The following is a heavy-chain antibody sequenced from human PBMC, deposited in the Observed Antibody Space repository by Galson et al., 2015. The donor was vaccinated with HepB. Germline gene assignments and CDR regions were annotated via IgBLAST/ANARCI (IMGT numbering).Heavy chain of an antibody. V-gene: IGHV3-23*01. CDR1: GFTFSSYA. Sequence: SLRLSCAASGFTFSSYAMSWVRQAPGKGLEWVSAISGSGGSTYYADSVKGRFTISRVNSKNTLYLQMNSLRAEDTAVYYCAKSPPDRAVLMVYAIREGDNYYGMDVWGQGTTVTVSS. D-gene: IGHD2-8*01. CDR2: ISGSGGST. J-gene: IGHJ6*02. CDR3: AKSPPDRAVLMVYAIREGDNYYGMDV.